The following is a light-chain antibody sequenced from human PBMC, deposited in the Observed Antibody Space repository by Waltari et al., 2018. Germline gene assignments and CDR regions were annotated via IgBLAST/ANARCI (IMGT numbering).Light chain of an antibody. Sequence: QSVLTQPPSVSVAPGHRVPLSCRGTDSNLGTGPDVPWYPHLPGTPPTLDLYGTSPRPSGLPDRFSGSKTGTSASLAITGLQTEDESVYYCQSYDSSLNGLVFGGGTRLTV. V-gene: IGLV1-40*01. J-gene: IGLJ2*01. CDR3: QSYDSSLNGLV. CDR2: GTS. CDR1: DSNLGTGPD.